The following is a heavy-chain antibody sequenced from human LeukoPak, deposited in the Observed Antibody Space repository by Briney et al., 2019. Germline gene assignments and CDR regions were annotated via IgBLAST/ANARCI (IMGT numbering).Heavy chain of an antibody. CDR1: GGSISSGSYY. D-gene: IGHD3-22*01. CDR3: ASTFNYYYDSSVYTDAFDI. V-gene: IGHV4-61*02. J-gene: IGHJ3*02. Sequence: PSQTLSLTCTVSGGSISSGSYYWRWTRQPPRKRLEWIGRIYTGGSMNYNPSLKSRVPISVDTSKNQFSLKLSSVPAADTAVYYCASTFNYYYDSSVYTDAFDIWGQGTMVTVSS. CDR2: IYTGGSM.